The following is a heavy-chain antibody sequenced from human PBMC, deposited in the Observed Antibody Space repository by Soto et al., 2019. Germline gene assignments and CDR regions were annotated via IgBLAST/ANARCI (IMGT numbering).Heavy chain of an antibody. CDR3: AKASDIVVVPAALRGAFDI. CDR2: ISGSGGST. V-gene: IGHV3-23*01. J-gene: IGHJ3*02. CDR1: GFTFSSYA. D-gene: IGHD2-2*01. Sequence: GGSLRLSCAASGFTFSSYAMSWVRQAPGKGLEWVSAISGSGGSTYYADSVKGRFTISRDNSKNTLYLQMNSLRAEDTAVYYCAKASDIVVVPAALRGAFDIWGQGTMVTVSS.